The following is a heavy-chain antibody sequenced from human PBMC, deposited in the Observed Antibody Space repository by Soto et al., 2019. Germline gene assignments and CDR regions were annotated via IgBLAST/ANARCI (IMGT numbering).Heavy chain of an antibody. Sequence: GESLKISCAASGFTFSSYSMNWVRQAPGKGLEWVSSISSSSSYIYYADSVKGRLTISRDNAKNSLYLQMNSLRAEDTAVYYCARDSTGPSGAFDYWGQGTLVTVSS. J-gene: IGHJ4*02. CDR1: GFTFSSYS. CDR2: ISSSSSYI. CDR3: ARDSTGPSGAFDY. D-gene: IGHD3-10*01. V-gene: IGHV3-21*01.